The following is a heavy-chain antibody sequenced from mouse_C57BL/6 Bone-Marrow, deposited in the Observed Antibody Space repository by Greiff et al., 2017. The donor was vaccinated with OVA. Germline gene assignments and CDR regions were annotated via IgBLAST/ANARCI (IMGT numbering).Heavy chain of an antibody. CDR3: ARQRLGPWWYFDV. Sequence: EVQVVESGGGLVQPGGSLKLSCAASGFTFSDYYMYWVRQTPEKRLEWVAYLSNGGGSTYYPDPVKGRFTISRDNAKNTLYLQVSRLKSEDTAMYYRARQRLGPWWYFDVWGTGTTVTVAS. J-gene: IGHJ1*03. CDR1: GFTFSDYY. V-gene: IGHV5-12*01. D-gene: IGHD4-1*01. CDR2: LSNGGGST.